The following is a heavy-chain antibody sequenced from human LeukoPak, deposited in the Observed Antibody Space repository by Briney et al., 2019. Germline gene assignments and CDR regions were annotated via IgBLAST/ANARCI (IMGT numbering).Heavy chain of an antibody. CDR1: EFTFSNYW. J-gene: IGHJ4*02. V-gene: IGHV3-33*08. D-gene: IGHD3-22*01. CDR2: IWYDGSNE. CDR3: ARSPDSISYYIQY. Sequence: GGSLRLSCAASEFTFSNYWMSWVRQAPGKGLEWVAFIWYDGSNEYYADSVKGRFTISRDNSKSTLYLQMNSLRAEDTAVYHCARSPDSISYYIQYWGQGTLVTVSS.